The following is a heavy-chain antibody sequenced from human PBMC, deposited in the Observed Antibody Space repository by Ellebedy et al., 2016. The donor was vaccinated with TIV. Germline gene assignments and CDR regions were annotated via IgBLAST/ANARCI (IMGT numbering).Heavy chain of an antibody. CDR2: MYGDGGI. CDR1: GVTVTSNH. V-gene: IGHV3-53*01. D-gene: IGHD6-13*01. CDR3: ARGGIVAAGTMRYFDS. J-gene: IGHJ4*02. Sequence: PGGSLRLSCAASGVTVTSNHMSWVRQAPGKGLEWVSVMYGDGGIYYADSVKGRFTISRDTSKNTLYLQMNSLRAEDTAVYYCARGGIVAAGTMRYFDSWGQGILVTVSS.